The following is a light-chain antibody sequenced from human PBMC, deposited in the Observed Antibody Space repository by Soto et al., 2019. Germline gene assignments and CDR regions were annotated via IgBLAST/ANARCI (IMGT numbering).Light chain of an antibody. CDR3: SSYTNSSPFV. Sequence: QSVLTQPASVSGSPGQSLTISCTGTSSDVGGYNYVSWYQQHPGKAPKLMIYDVSNWPSGVSNRFSGSKSGNTASLTISGLQAEDEADYYCSSYTNSSPFVFGTGTKVTVL. V-gene: IGLV2-14*01. CDR2: DVS. CDR1: SSDVGGYNY. J-gene: IGLJ1*01.